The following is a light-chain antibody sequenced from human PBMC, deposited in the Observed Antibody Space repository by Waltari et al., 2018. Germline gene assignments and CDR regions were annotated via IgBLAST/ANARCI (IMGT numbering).Light chain of an antibody. Sequence: EIVLTQSPGTLSLSQGERATPSCRASQSVRSSYLAWYQQKPGQAPRLLIHDASRRATGIPDRFSGSGSGTDFTLTITGLEPEDFAVYHCQQYGNSPWTFAQGTKVEIK. V-gene: IGKV3-20*01. J-gene: IGKJ1*01. CDR3: QQYGNSPWT. CDR2: DAS. CDR1: QSVRSSY.